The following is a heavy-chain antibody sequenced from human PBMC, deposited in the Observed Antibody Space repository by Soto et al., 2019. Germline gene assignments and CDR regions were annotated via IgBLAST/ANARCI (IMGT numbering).Heavy chain of an antibody. Sequence: SETLSLTCTVSGGSISSSSYYWGWIRQPPGKGLEWIGYIYYSGSTNYNPSLKSRVTISVDTSKNQFSLKLSSVTAADTAVYYCARDFHYYDSTEDGIDIWGQGTMVTVSS. CDR2: IYYSGST. D-gene: IGHD3-22*01. V-gene: IGHV4-61*01. J-gene: IGHJ3*02. CDR3: ARDFHYYDSTEDGIDI. CDR1: GGSISSSSYY.